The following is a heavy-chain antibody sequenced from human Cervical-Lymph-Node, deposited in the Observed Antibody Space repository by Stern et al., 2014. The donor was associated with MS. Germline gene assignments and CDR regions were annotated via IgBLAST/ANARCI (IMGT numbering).Heavy chain of an antibody. V-gene: IGHV4-59*01. CDR2: IDYSGIT. J-gene: IGHJ4*02. D-gene: IGHD1-26*01. Sequence: QVQLQESGPGRVKPSETLSLTCSVSGGSIRRYYWSWIRTPPGKGLQWVGSIDYSGITNYDPSLKSRVTISVDTSKNLFSLQLTSVTSADTAVYYCARAVLGASYYFDYWGQGSLVTVSS. CDR1: GGSIRRYY. CDR3: ARAVLGASYYFDY.